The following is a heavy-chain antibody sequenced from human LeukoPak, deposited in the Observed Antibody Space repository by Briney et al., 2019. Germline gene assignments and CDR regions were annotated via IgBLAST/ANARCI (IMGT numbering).Heavy chain of an antibody. D-gene: IGHD1-26*01. CDR1: GGSISSYY. CDR3: ARGYYYLPLDY. CDR2: IYYSGST. J-gene: IGHJ4*02. Sequence: SETLSLTCTVSGGSISSYYWSWIRQPPGKGLEWIGYIYYSGSTNYNPSLKSRVTISVDTSKNQSSLKLSSVTAADTAVYYCARGYYYLPLDYWGQGTLVTVSS. V-gene: IGHV4-59*01.